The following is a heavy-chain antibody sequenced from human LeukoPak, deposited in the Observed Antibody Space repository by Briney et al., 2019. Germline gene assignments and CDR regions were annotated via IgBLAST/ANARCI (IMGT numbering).Heavy chain of an antibody. V-gene: IGHV3-7*04. J-gene: IGHJ4*02. CDR3: ARGYLRLCDY. D-gene: IGHD3-10*01. Sequence: GGSLRLSGAASGLTFSSYWMSWFRQAPGKGLEWVANIKQDGTEKYYVDSVKGRFTISRDNAENSLYLQLNSLRAEDTDVYYCARGYLRLCDYWGQGTLVTVSS. CDR1: GLTFSSYW. CDR2: IKQDGTEK.